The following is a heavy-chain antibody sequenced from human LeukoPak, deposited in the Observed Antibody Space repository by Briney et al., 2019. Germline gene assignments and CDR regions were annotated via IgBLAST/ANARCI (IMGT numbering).Heavy chain of an antibody. CDR2: IIPIFGTA. D-gene: IGHD1-26*01. CDR3: ARDPSIVGAPLTRDY. J-gene: IGHJ4*02. V-gene: IGHV1-69*13. Sequence: SVKVSCKASGGTFSSYAISWVRQAPGQGLEWMGGIIPIFGTANYAQKFQGRVTITADESTSTAYMELSSLRSEDTAVYYCARDPSIVGAPLTRDYWGQGTLVTVSS. CDR1: GGTFSSYA.